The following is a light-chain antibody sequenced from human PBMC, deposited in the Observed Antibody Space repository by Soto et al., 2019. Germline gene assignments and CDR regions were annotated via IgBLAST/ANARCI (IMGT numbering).Light chain of an antibody. J-gene: IGKJ5*01. CDR1: QSISGS. V-gene: IGKV1-39*01. Sequence: DIELTQSPSSLSASVRDRLTITSRASQSISGSLNWYQQTPGKAPKLLIYGASTLQSGVPSRLSGSGSGTDYTLTISSLQPEDSATYYCQQSYRTPTFGQGTRLEIK. CDR3: QQSYRTPT. CDR2: GAS.